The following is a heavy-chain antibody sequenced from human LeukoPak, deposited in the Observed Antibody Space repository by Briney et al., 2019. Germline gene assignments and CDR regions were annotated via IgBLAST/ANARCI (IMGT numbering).Heavy chain of an antibody. Sequence: GGSLRLSCAASGFTFDDYAMHWVRQAPGKGLEWVSGISWNSGSIGYADSVKGRFTISRDNAKNSLYLQMNSLRAEDTALYYCAKSRTGYYDSSGYYIHWGHGTMVTVSS. V-gene: IGHV3-9*01. CDR3: AKSRTGYYDSSGYYIH. J-gene: IGHJ4*01. CDR2: ISWNSGSI. CDR1: GFTFDDYA. D-gene: IGHD3-22*01.